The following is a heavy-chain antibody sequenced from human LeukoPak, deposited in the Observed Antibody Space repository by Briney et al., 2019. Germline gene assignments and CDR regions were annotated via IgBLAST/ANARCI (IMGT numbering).Heavy chain of an antibody. V-gene: IGHV1-24*01. D-gene: IGHD6-13*01. CDR1: GYTLTELS. CDR2: FDPEDGET. Sequence: ASVKDSCMVSGYTLTELSMHSVRPAPGRGRECVGGFDPEDGETIYAQKFQGRVTMTEDTSTDTAYMELSSLRSEDTAVYYCATRGYSSSWYVYWGQGTLVTVSS. J-gene: IGHJ4*02. CDR3: ATRGYSSSWYVY.